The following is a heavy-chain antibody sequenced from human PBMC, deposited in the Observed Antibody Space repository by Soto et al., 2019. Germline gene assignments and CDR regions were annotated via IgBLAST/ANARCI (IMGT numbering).Heavy chain of an antibody. Sequence: TLSLTCAVSSGSISRGGYSWSWIRQPXXXXXEXXXYIXXSGXXXXXXXLXXRVXXXVDRSKNQFSLKLSSVTAADTDVYYCAREPEIWGQGTMVTVSS. CDR3: AREPEI. V-gene: IGHV4-30-2*01. CDR2: IXXSGXX. J-gene: IGHJ3*02. CDR1: SGSISRGGYS.